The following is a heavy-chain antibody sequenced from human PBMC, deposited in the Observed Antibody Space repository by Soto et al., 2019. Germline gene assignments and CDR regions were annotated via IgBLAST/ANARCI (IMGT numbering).Heavy chain of an antibody. CDR1: GFPFSRYA. CDR3: ARPVDY. CDR2: INGDGYST. V-gene: IGHV3-23*01. Sequence: DVQLLESGGGLVQPGGSLRLSCAASGFPFSRYAVTWVRQAPGKGLEWVSIINGDGYSTFYADSVKGRFTISRDNSKNTLYLQMNSLRAEDTAIYYCARPVDYWGQGTLVTVSS. J-gene: IGHJ4*02.